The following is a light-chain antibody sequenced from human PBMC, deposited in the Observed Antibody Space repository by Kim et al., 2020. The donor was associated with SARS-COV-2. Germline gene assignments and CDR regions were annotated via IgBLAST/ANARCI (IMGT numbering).Light chain of an antibody. CDR2: AAY. J-gene: IGKJ5*01. CDR3: QQYQSYPVS. Sequence: ASVGDRVTMTCRESRDIKNSLVWVQEKPGKAPRSLGYAAYSLQSGVRSKFSGSRSGPDFTLSISSLQPEDFASYYCQQYQSYPVSFGQGTRLEI. V-gene: IGKV1-16*02. CDR1: RDIKNS.